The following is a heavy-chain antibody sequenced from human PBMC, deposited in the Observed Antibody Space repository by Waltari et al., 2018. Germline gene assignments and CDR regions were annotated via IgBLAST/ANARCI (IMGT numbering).Heavy chain of an antibody. D-gene: IGHD5-12*01. V-gene: IGHV4-39*01. CDR1: AVSISSNRPY. J-gene: IGHJ3*01. CDR3: ATYIGASIGTAAFDV. Sequence: HLQLQASGPGLLKPSETLSLTCRVSAVSISSNRPYWVWIRQPPGQGLEWIGTLSYSGATYSSPSLKSRVTISGDTSRNQLSLILGCVTAADTAVYYCATYIGASIGTAAFDVWGQGTMVTVSA. CDR2: LSYSGAT.